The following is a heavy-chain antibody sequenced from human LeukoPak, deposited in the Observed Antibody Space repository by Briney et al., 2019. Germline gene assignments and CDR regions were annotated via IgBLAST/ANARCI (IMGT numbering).Heavy chain of an antibody. D-gene: IGHD7-27*01. CDR3: AREGNGGFPDN. Sequence: GGSLRLSCAASGFTVSSNYMSWVRRAPGKGLEWVSVIYSGGRTYYADSVQGRFTISRDNSKNTIHLQMNSLRAEDTAVYYCAREGNGGFPDNGGQETLSPSPQ. CDR2: IYSGGRT. CDR1: GFTVSSNY. J-gene: IGHJ4*02. V-gene: IGHV3-53*01.